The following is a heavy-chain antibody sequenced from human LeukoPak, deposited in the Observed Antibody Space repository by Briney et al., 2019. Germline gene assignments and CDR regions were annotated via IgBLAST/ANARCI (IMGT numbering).Heavy chain of an antibody. CDR1: GYTFTSYY. CDR3: VRDRGEWSYSHDY. D-gene: IGHD3-10*01. J-gene: IGHJ4*02. V-gene: IGHV1-46*01. Sequence: GASVKVSCKASGYTFTSYYIHWVRQAPGQGLEWMGLINPSDGSTSYAQKFQGRVTMTRDTSTSTVDMELNRLRSEDAAVYYCVRDRGEWSYSHDYWGQGTLVTVSS. CDR2: INPSDGST.